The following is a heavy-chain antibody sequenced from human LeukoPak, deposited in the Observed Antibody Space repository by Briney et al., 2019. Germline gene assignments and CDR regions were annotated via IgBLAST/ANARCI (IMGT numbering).Heavy chain of an antibody. J-gene: IGHJ4*02. CDR2: IYHSGST. CDR3: ARRQEYDFWSGYGGYYFDY. Sequence: PSETLSLTCAVSGYSISSGYYWGWIRQPPGKGLEWIGSIYHSGSTYYNPSLKSRVTISVDTSKNQFSLKLSSVTAADTAVYYCARRQEYDFWSGYGGYYFDYWGQGTLVTVSS. CDR1: GYSISSGYY. D-gene: IGHD3-3*01. V-gene: IGHV4-38-2*01.